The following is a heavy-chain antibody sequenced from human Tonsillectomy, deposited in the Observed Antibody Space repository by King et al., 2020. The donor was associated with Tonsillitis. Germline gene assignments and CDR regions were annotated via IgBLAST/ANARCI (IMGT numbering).Heavy chain of an antibody. J-gene: IGHJ3*02. Sequence: QLQESGPGLVKPSETLSLTCTVSGYYISSGYYWGWIRQPPGKGLEWIGSIYHSGSTYYNPSLKSRVTISVDTYKNQFSLKLSSVTAADTAVYYCARWDYDSSGITNVFDIWGQGTMVTVSS. CDR1: GYYISSGYY. CDR3: ARWDYDSSGITNVFDI. V-gene: IGHV4-38-2*02. CDR2: IYHSGST. D-gene: IGHD3-22*01.